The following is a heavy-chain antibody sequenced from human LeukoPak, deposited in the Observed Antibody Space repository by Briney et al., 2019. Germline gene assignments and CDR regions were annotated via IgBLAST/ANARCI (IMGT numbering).Heavy chain of an antibody. Sequence: SETLSLTCTVSGGSISSYYWSWIRQPPGKDLEWIGYIHYSGSTNYNPSLKSRVTMSGDTSKNQFSLKLTSVTAADTAVYYCARGGSSSSWPFYYWGQGTLVTVSS. V-gene: IGHV4-59*01. CDR1: GGSISSYY. J-gene: IGHJ4*02. CDR2: IHYSGST. D-gene: IGHD6-13*01. CDR3: ARGGSSSSWPFYY.